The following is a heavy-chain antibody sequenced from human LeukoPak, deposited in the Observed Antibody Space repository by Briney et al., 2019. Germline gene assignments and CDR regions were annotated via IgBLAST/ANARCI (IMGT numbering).Heavy chain of an antibody. J-gene: IGHJ4*02. Sequence: PSQTLSLTCTVSGGSISSADYYWSWIRQHSGKGLEWIGYIYYSGSTYYNPSLKSRATTSIVTSKNQFSLNLNSVTAADTAVYYCVRSSIATLDKGGFYYFDFWGQGMLVTVSS. CDR2: IYYSGST. CDR1: GGSISSADYY. V-gene: IGHV4-31*03. CDR3: VRSSIATLDKGGFYYFDF. D-gene: IGHD6-6*01.